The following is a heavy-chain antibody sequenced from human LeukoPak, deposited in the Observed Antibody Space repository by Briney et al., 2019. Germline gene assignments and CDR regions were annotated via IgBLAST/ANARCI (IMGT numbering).Heavy chain of an antibody. CDR3: ARDHSSGYGHSDY. CDR1: GGSISSGDSY. CDR2: IYYSGSV. J-gene: IGHJ4*02. V-gene: IGHV4-30-4*01. D-gene: IGHD5-18*01. Sequence: ASETLSLTCTVSGGSISSGDSYWNWIRQPPGKGLEWIGYIYYSGSVYYNPSLKSRVTISVDTSKNQFSLKLSSVTAADTAVYYCARDHSSGYGHSDYWGQGTLVTVSS.